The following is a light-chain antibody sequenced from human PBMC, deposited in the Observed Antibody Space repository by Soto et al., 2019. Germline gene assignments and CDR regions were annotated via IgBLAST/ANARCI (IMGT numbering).Light chain of an antibody. J-gene: IGLJ1*01. Sequence: QSVLTQPASVFGSPGQSITISCTGTSSDVGGYNFVSWYQQLPGKDPKLMIYEVTSRPSGVSNRFSGSKSGNTASLTISGLQPEDEAEYYCSSYTTSSTVVFGTGTTVTVL. V-gene: IGLV2-14*03. CDR1: SSDVGGYNF. CDR2: EVT. CDR3: SSYTTSSTVV.